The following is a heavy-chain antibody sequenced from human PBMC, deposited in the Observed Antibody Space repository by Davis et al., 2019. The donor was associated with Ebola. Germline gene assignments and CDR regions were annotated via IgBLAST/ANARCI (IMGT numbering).Heavy chain of an antibody. J-gene: IGHJ4*02. Sequence: AASVKVSCKASGYTFTSYAMHWVRQAPGQRLEWMGGIIPIFGTANYAQKFQGRVTITADESTSTAYMELNSLKTEDTAVYYCSSGWRNNDYWGQGTLVTVSS. D-gene: IGHD6-19*01. CDR1: GYTFTSYA. V-gene: IGHV1-69*13. CDR2: IIPIFGTA. CDR3: SSGWRNNDY.